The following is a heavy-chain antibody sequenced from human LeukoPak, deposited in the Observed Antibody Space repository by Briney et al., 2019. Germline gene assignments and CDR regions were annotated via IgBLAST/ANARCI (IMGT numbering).Heavy chain of an antibody. V-gene: IGHV4-61*01. CDR3: ARETSQKGAHYMDV. CDR1: GGAISSSSYY. Sequence: PSETLSLTCTVSGGAISSSSYYWSWIRQPPGKGLEWIGYIYYSGSTNYKSSLKSRVTISVDTSKNQFSLKLSSVTAADTAVYYCARETSQKGAHYMDVWGKGTTVTISS. CDR2: IYYSGST. D-gene: IGHD3-16*01. J-gene: IGHJ6*03.